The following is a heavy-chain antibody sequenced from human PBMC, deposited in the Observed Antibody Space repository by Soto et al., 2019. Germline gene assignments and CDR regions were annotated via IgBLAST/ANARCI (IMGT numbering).Heavy chain of an antibody. D-gene: IGHD3-10*01. V-gene: IGHV4-31*03. CDR2: IYNSGST. J-gene: IGHJ5*02. Sequence: QVQLQESGPGLVKPSQTLSLTCTVSGGSISSGGYYWSWIRQHPGKGLEWIGYIYNSGSTYYNPSLKSRVTISVDTSKNQFSLKVSSVTAADTAVYYCARGGRFQFSNWFDPWGQGTLVTVSS. CDR1: GGSISSGGYY. CDR3: ARGGRFQFSNWFDP.